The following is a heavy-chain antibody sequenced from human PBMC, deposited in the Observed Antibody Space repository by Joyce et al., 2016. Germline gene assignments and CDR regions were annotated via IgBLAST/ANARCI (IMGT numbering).Heavy chain of an antibody. J-gene: IGHJ4*02. CDR1: GYTFTGYY. D-gene: IGHD3-9*01. V-gene: IGHV1-2*06. CDR2: INPNSGDA. Sequence: QVQLVQSGAEVKKPGASVKVSCKASGYTFTGYYLHWVRQAPGQGLEWMGRINPNSGDANYAQRFQGRVTMTRDTSISTAYMELTRLRSDDTAVYYCARGGVQYFDFLSLRGELDYWGQGTLFTVSS. CDR3: ARGGVQYFDFLSLRGELDY.